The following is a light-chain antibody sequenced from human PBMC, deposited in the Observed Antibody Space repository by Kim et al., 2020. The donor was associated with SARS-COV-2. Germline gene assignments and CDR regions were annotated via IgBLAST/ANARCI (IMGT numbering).Light chain of an antibody. CDR1: SGSIVSDF. CDR3: QSYDDNIWV. J-gene: IGLJ3*02. CDR2: EDH. Sequence: GKTVIISCTRRSGSIVSDFVQWCQQRPGSSPTTVIYEDHKRPSGVPDRFSGSVDSSSNSASLTISGLRAEDEADYYCQSYDDNIWVFGGGTQLTVL. V-gene: IGLV6-57*01.